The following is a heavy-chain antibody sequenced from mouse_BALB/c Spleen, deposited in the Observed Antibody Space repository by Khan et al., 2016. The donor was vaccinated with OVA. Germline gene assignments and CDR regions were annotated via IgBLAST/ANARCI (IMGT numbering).Heavy chain of an antibody. J-gene: IGHJ4*01. Sequence: EVQLQESGGGLVQPGGSLKLSCAASGFNFSSNTMSWVRQTPEKRLEWVAYITNGGGNTYYPDTVKGRFTISRDNAKKTLYLQMSSLKSEDTAMYYCARIPTFITTALDYWGQGTSVTVSS. CDR3: ARIPTFITTALDY. V-gene: IGHV5-12-2*01. CDR2: ITNGGGNT. D-gene: IGHD1-2*01. CDR1: GFNFSSNT.